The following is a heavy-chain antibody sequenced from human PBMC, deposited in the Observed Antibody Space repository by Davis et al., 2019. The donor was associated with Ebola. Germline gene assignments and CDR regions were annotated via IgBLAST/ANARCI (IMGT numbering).Heavy chain of an antibody. CDR2: INHSGST. CDR3: ARDLRYYYYYGMDV. CDR1: GGSFSGYY. D-gene: IGHD4-17*01. Sequence: SETLSLTCAVYGGSFSGYYWSWIRQPPGKGLEWIGEINHSGSTNYNPSLKSRVTISVDTSKNQFSLKLNSVTAADTAVYYCARDLRYYYYYGMDVWGQGTTVTVSS. V-gene: IGHV4-34*01. J-gene: IGHJ6*02.